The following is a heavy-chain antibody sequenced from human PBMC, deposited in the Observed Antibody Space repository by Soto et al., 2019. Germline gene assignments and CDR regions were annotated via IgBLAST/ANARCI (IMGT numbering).Heavy chain of an antibody. Sequence: EVQLVESGGGLVQPGGSLRLSCAASGFTFSDHYMDWVRQAPGKGLEWVGRARDKAHSYTTEYAASVKGRFTISRDDSKNTLFLQMNSLKTEDTALYFCTRVTMGGLYYFDYWGQGTLVTVSS. J-gene: IGHJ4*02. V-gene: IGHV3-72*01. D-gene: IGHD3-10*01. CDR1: GFTFSDHY. CDR3: TRVTMGGLYYFDY. CDR2: ARDKAHSYTT.